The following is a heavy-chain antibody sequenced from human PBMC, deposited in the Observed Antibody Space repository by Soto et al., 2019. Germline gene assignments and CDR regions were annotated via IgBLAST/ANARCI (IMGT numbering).Heavy chain of an antibody. D-gene: IGHD6-13*01. CDR3: ARDKGEISPNNSSSWVVGYYGMDV. Sequence: ASVTVSCQAAGYGFTLYTIHWVRQAPGQRLEWIGWISGGNGNTEYSQKLQGRVTMTTDTSTSTAYMELRSLRSDDTAVYYCARDKGEISPNNSSSWVVGYYGMDVWGQGTTVTVSS. CDR1: GYGFTLYT. CDR2: ISGGNGNT. J-gene: IGHJ6*02. V-gene: IGHV1-3*01.